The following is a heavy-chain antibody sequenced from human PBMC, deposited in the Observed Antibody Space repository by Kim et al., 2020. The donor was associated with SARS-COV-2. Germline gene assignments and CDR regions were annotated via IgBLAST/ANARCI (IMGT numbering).Heavy chain of an antibody. CDR2: ISSSSTYI. D-gene: IGHD2-2*01. CDR3: ASVMLPAARLINNYFDP. V-gene: IGHV3-21*01. Sequence: GGSLRLSCAASGFTFSTYSMTWVRQAPGKGLEWVSSISSSSTYIYYADSVKGRFTISRDNAKNSLYLQMNSLRAEDTAMYYCASVMLPAARLINNYFDPWGQGTLVTVSS. J-gene: IGHJ5*02. CDR1: GFTFSTYS.